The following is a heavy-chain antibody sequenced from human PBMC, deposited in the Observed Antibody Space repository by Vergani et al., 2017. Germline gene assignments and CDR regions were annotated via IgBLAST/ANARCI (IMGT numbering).Heavy chain of an antibody. D-gene: IGHD6-13*01. CDR1: GFTFSNAW. V-gene: IGHV3-15*01. Sequence: EVQLVESGGGLVKPGGSLRLSCAASGFTFSNAWMSWVRPAPGKGLEWVGRIKSKTDGGTTDYAAPVKGRFTISRDDSKNTLYLQMNSLKTEDTAVYYCTTEYSSQDFDYWGQGTLVTVSS. CDR3: TTEYSSQDFDY. CDR2: IKSKTDGGTT. J-gene: IGHJ4*02.